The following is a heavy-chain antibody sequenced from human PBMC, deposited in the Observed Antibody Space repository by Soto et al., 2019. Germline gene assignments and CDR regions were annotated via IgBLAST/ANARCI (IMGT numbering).Heavy chain of an antibody. J-gene: IGHJ4*02. CDR3: TTDAQYYYDSSGADY. V-gene: IGHV3-15*01. Sequence: PGGSLRLSCAASGFTFTNAWMSWVRQAPGKGLEWVARIKSKTDGGTTDYAAPVKGRFTISRDDSKNTLYLQMNSLKTEDTAVYYCTTDAQYYYDSSGADYWGQGTLVTVSS. CDR1: GFTFTNAW. CDR2: IKSKTDGGTT. D-gene: IGHD3-22*01.